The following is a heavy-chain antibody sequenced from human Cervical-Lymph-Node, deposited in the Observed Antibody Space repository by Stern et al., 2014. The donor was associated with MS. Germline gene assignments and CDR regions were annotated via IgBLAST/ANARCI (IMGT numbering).Heavy chain of an antibody. V-gene: IGHV4-59*08. CDR2: IYYGGST. Sequence: VQLVESGPGLVKPSATLSLTCSVSGGSILTSYWTWIRQPPGKGLEYIGYIYYGGSTHYNPSLKSRVSFSVDTSKEHFSLKLNSVTAADTAVYYCARLAAAGPLDYWGQGTLVIVSS. CDR1: GGSILTSY. J-gene: IGHJ4*02. CDR3: ARLAAAGPLDY. D-gene: IGHD6-13*01.